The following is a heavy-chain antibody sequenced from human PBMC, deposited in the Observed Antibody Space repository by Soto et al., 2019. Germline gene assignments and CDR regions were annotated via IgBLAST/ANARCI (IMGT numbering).Heavy chain of an antibody. CDR2: ISYDGSNK. J-gene: IGHJ4*02. D-gene: IGHD3-10*01. CDR1: GFTFSSYG. CDR3: ASDPPYYYGSGSYYFIRFGY. Sequence: GGSLRLSCAASGFTFSSYGMHWVRQAPGKGLEWVAVISYDGSNKYYADSVKGRFTISRDNSKNTLYLQMNSLRAEDTAVYYCASDPPYYYGSGSYYFIRFGYWGQGTLVTVSS. V-gene: IGHV3-30*03.